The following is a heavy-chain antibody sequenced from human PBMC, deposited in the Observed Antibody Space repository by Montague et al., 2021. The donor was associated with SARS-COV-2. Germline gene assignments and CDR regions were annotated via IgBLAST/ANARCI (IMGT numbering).Heavy chain of an antibody. D-gene: IGHD4-17*01. J-gene: IGHJ6*02. CDR1: GFSLSTSGMC. Sequence: PALVKPTQTLTLTCTFSGFSLSTSGMCVSWIRQPPGKALEWLALIDWDDDKYYSPSLKTRLPISKDTSKNQVVLTMTNMNPVDTATYYCARMPTVTYPYYCDYGMDDWGQGTTVTVSS. CDR3: ARMPTVTYPYYCDYGMDD. V-gene: IGHV2-70*01. CDR2: IDWDDDK.